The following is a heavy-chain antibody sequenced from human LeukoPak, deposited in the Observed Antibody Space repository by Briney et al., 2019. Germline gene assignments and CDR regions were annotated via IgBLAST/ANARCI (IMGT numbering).Heavy chain of an antibody. CDR3: ARHSGSGSYSPPD. V-gene: IGHV3-33*08. CDR1: GFTFSDYY. Sequence: PGGSLRLSCAASGFTFSDYYMSWIRQAPGKGLEWVAFIRYDGSNKYYADSVKGRFTIPRDNAKNSLYLQMNSLRVEDTAVYYCARHSGSGSYSPPDWGQGTLVTVSS. CDR2: IRYDGSNK. J-gene: IGHJ4*02. D-gene: IGHD3-10*01.